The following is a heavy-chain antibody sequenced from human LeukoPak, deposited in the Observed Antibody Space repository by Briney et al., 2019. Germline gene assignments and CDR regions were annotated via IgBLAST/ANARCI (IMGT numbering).Heavy chain of an antibody. CDR3: ARTTLGIAGNDY. V-gene: IGHV1-2*02. CDR2: INPNSGGT. CDR1: GYTFTGYY. Sequence: ASVKVSCKASGYTFTGYYMHWVRQAPGQGLEWMGWINPNSGGTNYAQKFQGRVTMTSDTSISTAYMELSRLRSDDTAVYYCARTTLGIAGNDYWGQGTLVTDSS. D-gene: IGHD6-13*01. J-gene: IGHJ4*02.